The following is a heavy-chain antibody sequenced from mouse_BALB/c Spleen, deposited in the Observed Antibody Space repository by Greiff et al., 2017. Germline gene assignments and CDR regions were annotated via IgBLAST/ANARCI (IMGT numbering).Heavy chain of an antibody. J-gene: IGHJ3*01. D-gene: IGHD1-1*01. Sequence: DVMLVESGGGLVKPGGSLKLSCAASGFTFSDYYMYWVRQTPEKRLEWVATISDGGSYTYYPDSVKGRFTISRDNAKNNLYLQMSSLKSEDTAMYYCARDYYGSSHQAWFAYWGQGTLVTVSA. CDR2: ISDGGSYT. CDR1: GFTFSDYY. V-gene: IGHV5-4*02. CDR3: ARDYYGSSHQAWFAY.